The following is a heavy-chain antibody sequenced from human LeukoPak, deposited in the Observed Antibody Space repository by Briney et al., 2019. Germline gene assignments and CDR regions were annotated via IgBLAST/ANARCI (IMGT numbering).Heavy chain of an antibody. D-gene: IGHD6-19*01. CDR2: IIPIFGTA. CDR3: ARPRGWYNYYYGMDV. J-gene: IGHJ6*02. V-gene: IGHV1-69*13. CDR1: GGTFSSYA. Sequence: SVKVSCKASGGTFSSYAISWVRQAPGQGLEWMGGIIPIFGTANYAQKFQGRVTITADESTSTAYMELNSLRSEDTAVYYCARPRGWYNYYYGMDVWGQGSTVTVSS.